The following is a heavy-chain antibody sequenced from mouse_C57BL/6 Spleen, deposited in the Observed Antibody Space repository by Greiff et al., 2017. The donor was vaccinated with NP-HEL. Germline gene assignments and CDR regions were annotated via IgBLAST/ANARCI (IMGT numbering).Heavy chain of an antibody. D-gene: IGHD3-2*02. Sequence: QVQLQQSGAELVKPGASVKMSCKASGYTFTSYWITWVKQRPGQGLEWIGDIYPGSGSTNYNEKFKSKATLTVDTSSSTAYMQLSSLTSEDSAVYYCARGQLRPWYFDVWGTGTTVTVSS. CDR1: GYTFTSYW. V-gene: IGHV1-55*01. CDR3: ARGQLRPWYFDV. CDR2: IYPGSGST. J-gene: IGHJ1*03.